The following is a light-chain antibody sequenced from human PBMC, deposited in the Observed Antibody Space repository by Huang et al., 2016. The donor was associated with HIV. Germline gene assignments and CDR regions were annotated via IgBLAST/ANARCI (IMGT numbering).Light chain of an antibody. CDR2: WAS. CDR3: QQYYSTPVT. Sequence: IVMTQSPDSLAVSLGERATINCKSSQSVLYSSNNKNYLSWYQQRPGQHPKLLIYWASTRESGVPDRFSGSGSGTDFTLTISSLQAEDVAVYYCQQYYSTPVTFGGGTKVEIK. CDR1: QSVLYSSNNKNY. V-gene: IGKV4-1*01. J-gene: IGKJ4*01.